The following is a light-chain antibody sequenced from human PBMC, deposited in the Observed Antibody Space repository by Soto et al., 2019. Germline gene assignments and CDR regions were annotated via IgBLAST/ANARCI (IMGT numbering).Light chain of an antibody. J-gene: IGLJ2*01. Sequence: QLVLTQPPSASASLGASVTLTCTLSSGYSNYKVDWHQQRPGKGPRFVMRVGTGGIVGSKGDGIPDRFSVLGSGLNRSLTIKNIQEEDESDYHCGADHGSGSTFSVVFGGGTKLTVL. CDR3: GADHGSGSTFSVV. CDR1: SGYSNYK. CDR2: VGTGGIVG. V-gene: IGLV9-49*01.